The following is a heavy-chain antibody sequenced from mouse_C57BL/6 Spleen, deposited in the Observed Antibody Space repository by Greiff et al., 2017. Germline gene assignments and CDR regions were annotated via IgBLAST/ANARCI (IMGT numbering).Heavy chain of an antibody. CDR3: ARVYYDYEGFAY. CDR2: INPSTGGT. J-gene: IGHJ3*01. V-gene: IGHV1-42*01. CDR1: GYSFTGYY. D-gene: IGHD2-4*01. Sequence: VQLQQSGPELVKPGASVKISCKASGYSFTGYYMNWVKQSPGKSLEWIGEINPSTGGTTYNQKFKAKATLTVDTSSSTAYMQLKSLTSEDSAVYDCARVYYDYEGFAYRGQGTLGNVSA.